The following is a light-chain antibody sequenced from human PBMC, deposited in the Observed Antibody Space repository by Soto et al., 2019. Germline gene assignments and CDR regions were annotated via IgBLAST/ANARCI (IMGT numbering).Light chain of an antibody. CDR1: QSVSSSY. CDR2: GAS. V-gene: IGKV3-20*01. J-gene: IGKJ5*01. Sequence: DMVLTQSPGTLSLSPGERATLSCRASQSVSSSYLAWYQQKPGQAPRLLISGASSRATGIPDRFSGSGSGTDFTLTISRLEPEDFSVYYCQRYGSSITFGQGTRLEI. CDR3: QRYGSSIT.